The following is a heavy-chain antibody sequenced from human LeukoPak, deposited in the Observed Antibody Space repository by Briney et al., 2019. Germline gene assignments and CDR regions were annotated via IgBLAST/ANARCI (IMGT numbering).Heavy chain of an antibody. V-gene: IGHV3-48*01. J-gene: IGHJ4*02. CDR3: AKIVGSSGLDY. Sequence: PGGSLRLSCAASGFTFSSYGMTWVRQAPGKGLEWVSYISSSSSTIYYADSVKGRFTISRDNSKNTLYLQMNSLRAEDTAVYYCAKIVGSSGLDYWGQGTLVTVSS. CDR1: GFTFSSYG. CDR2: ISSSSSTI. D-gene: IGHD6-19*01.